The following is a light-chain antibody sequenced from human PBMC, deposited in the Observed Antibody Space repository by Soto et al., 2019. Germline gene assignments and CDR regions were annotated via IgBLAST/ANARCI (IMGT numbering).Light chain of an antibody. CDR2: DVS. V-gene: IGLV2-14*03. CDR1: SSDVGGYNY. J-gene: IGLJ1*01. Sequence: QSALTQPASVSGSPGQSITISCTGTSSDVGGYNYVSWYQQHPGKAPKLMIYDVSARPSGVSNRFSGSKSGNTASLTISGLKAEDEADYYCSSYTSGSTPYVFGTGTKLTVL. CDR3: SSYTSGSTPYV.